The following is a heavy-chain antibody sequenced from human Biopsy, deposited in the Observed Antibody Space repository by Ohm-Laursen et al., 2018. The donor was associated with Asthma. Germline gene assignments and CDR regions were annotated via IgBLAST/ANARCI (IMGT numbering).Heavy chain of an antibody. CDR3: ARAVDYSHYYGIDV. J-gene: IGHJ6*02. Sequence: PSVKVSCKTSGYTFNSAGITWVRQAPGQGLEWMGWISVYNGNTKVAQKLQDRVTMITDTSTSTAYMELRSLRSDDTAVYFCARAVDYSHYYGIDVWSQGTTVTVS. CDR1: GYTFNSAG. D-gene: IGHD3-10*01. V-gene: IGHV1-18*01. CDR2: ISVYNGNT.